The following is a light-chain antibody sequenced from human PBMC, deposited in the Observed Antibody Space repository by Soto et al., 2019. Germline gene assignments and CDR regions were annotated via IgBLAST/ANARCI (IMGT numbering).Light chain of an antibody. CDR1: QSVSSY. CDR3: KQRSNW. J-gene: IGKJ1*01. CDR2: XXX. Sequence: IASTQSPATLSFSRGKRXXXCCRASQSVSSYLARYQQDPXHAPRLLIKXXXDMAMGIPARVSGSGSGTDFTLPNSRLVAVDFAVYYCKQRSNWFGQGTKVDI. V-gene: IGKV3-11*01.